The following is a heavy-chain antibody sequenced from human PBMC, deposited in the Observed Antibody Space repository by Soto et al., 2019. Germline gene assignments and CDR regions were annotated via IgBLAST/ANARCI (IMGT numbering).Heavy chain of an antibody. J-gene: IGHJ6*02. CDR1: GGSLSSHA. V-gene: IGHV1-69*12. Sequence: QVQLVQSGPEVKKPGSSMKVSCKASGGSLSSHAISWVRQAPGQGLEWMGGIIPLFGTANYAQKFQGRVTITADESTSTAYMELSSLRSEDTAVYYCARTLAVVAPNSYDYGMDVWGQGTTVTVSS. D-gene: IGHD6-19*01. CDR2: IIPLFGTA. CDR3: ARTLAVVAPNSYDYGMDV.